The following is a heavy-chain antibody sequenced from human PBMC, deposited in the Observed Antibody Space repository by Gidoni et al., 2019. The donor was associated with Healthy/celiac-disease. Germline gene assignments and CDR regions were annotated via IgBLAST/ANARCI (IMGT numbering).Heavy chain of an antibody. CDR1: GFTFSSYW. CDR3: ARQYVLRFLEWLLRPPNSSGMDV. D-gene: IGHD3-3*01. J-gene: IGHJ6*02. Sequence: EVQLVESGGGLVQPGGSLRLSCAASGFTFSSYWMSWVGQAPGKGLEWVANIKQDGSEKYYVDSVKGRFTISRDNAKNSLYLQMNSLRAEDTAVYYCARQYVLRFLEWLLRPPNSSGMDVWGQGTTVTVSS. V-gene: IGHV3-7*01. CDR2: IKQDGSEK.